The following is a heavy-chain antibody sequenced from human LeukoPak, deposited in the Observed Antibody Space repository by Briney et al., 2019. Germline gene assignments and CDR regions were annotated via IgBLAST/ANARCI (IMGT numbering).Heavy chain of an antibody. D-gene: IGHD1/OR15-1a*01. J-gene: IGHJ4*02. V-gene: IGHV3-48*03. Sequence: GGSLRLSCAPSGFTFSTYEMSWVRQAPGEGLEWVSYISPSGSTIHYADSVKGRFSISRDNAKNSLYLQMNSLRAEDTAVYYCAREFQQGFDYWGQGTLVTVSS. CDR1: GFTFSTYE. CDR3: AREFQQGFDY. CDR2: ISPSGSTI.